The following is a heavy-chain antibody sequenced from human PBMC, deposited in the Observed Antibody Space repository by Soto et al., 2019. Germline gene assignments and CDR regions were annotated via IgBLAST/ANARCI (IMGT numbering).Heavy chain of an antibody. V-gene: IGHV3-33*01. Sequence: QVQLVESGGGVVQPGRSLRLSCAASGFTFSSYGMHWVRQAPGKGLEWVAVIWYDGSNKYYADSVKGRFTISRDNSKNTLYLQMNSLRAEDTALYYCARDSYYAGRTADYWGQGTLVTVSS. CDR1: GFTFSSYG. CDR3: ARDSYYAGRTADY. D-gene: IGHD3-22*01. CDR2: IWYDGSNK. J-gene: IGHJ4*02.